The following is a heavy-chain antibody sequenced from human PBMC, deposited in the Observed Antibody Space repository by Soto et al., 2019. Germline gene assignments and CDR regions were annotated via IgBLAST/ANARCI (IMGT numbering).Heavy chain of an antibody. CDR2: IYYSGST. CDR3: ARRYGYSFDY. J-gene: IGHJ4*02. CDR1: ADSISSYY. D-gene: IGHD1-1*01. V-gene: IGHV4-59*08. Sequence: QVQLQESGPGLVKPSETLSLTCTVSADSISSYYWSWIRQPPGRGLEWIGYIYYSGSTNYNPSLKSRVTISVDTSKNQFSLKLSSVTAADTAVYYCARRYGYSFDYWGQGTLVTVSS.